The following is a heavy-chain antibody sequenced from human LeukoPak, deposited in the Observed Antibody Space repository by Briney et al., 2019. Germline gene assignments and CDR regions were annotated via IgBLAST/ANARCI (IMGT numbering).Heavy chain of an antibody. D-gene: IGHD1-20*01. CDR3: ARRIAGYYGMDV. J-gene: IGHJ6*02. V-gene: IGHV3-30*04. CDR2: ISYDGNNK. CDR1: GFTSSSYA. Sequence: GRSLRLSCAASGFTSSSYAIHWVRQAPGKGLEWVALISYDGNNKYYADSVKGRFTISRDNSKNTLYLQMNSLRTEDTAVYYCARRIAGYYGMDVWGQGTTVTVSS.